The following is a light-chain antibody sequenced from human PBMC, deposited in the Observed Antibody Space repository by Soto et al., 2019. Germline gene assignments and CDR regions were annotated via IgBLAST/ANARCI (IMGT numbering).Light chain of an antibody. J-gene: IGKJ5*01. CDR3: QQRSNWPNA. V-gene: IGKV3-11*01. CDR2: DAS. CDR1: QSVSSY. Sequence: EIAMTQSPVTLSEARGEREARCSRASQSVSSYLAWYQQKPGQAPRLLIYDASNSATGIPARYSGSGSGTDFSLTISSLGPEDFAVYYCQQRSNWPNAFGQGTRLEIK.